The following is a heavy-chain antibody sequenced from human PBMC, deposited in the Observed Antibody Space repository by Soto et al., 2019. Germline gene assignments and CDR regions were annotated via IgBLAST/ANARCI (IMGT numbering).Heavy chain of an antibody. V-gene: IGHV1-18*01. D-gene: IGHD3-22*01. Sequence: ASVKVSCKASGYTFTSYGISWVRQAPGQGLEWMGWISAYNGNTNYAQKLQGRVTMTTDTSTSTAYMELRSLRSDDTAVYYCARDTYYYDSSGYSNDWFDPWGQGTLVTVSS. CDR3: ARDTYYYDSSGYSNDWFDP. CDR2: ISAYNGNT. CDR1: GYTFTSYG. J-gene: IGHJ5*02.